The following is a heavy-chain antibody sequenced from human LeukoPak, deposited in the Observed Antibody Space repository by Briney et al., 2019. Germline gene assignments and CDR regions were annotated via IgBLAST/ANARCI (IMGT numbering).Heavy chain of an antibody. V-gene: IGHV3-53*01. CDR2: IYSGGTT. J-gene: IGHJ4*02. CDR1: GFTISSNY. CDR3: AKLKGWYGEGYFDY. Sequence: GGSLRLSCAASGFTISSNYMSWVRQPPGKGLEWVSVIYSGGTTFYADSVKGRFTISRDNSKNTLYLQMNSLRADDTAVYYCAKLKGWYGEGYFDYWGQGTVVTVSS. D-gene: IGHD3-10*01.